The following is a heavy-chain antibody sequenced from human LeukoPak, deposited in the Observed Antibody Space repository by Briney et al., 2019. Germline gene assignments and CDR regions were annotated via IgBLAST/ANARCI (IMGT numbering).Heavy chain of an antibody. CDR1: GFTFSSYS. V-gene: IGHV3-48*01. CDR3: ARTREQQLVARYYYYYYMDV. D-gene: IGHD6-13*01. CDR2: ISSSSSTI. Sequence: PGGSLRLSCAASGFTFSSYSMNWVRQAPGKGLEWVSYISSSSSTIYYADSVKGRFTISRDNAKNSLYLQMNSLRAEDTAVYYCARTREQQLVARYYYYYYMDVWGKGTTVTVSS. J-gene: IGHJ6*03.